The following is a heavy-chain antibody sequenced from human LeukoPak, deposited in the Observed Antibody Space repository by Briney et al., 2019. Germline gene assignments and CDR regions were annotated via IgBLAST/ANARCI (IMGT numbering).Heavy chain of an antibody. CDR1: GFSFSLYS. Sequence: KTGGSLRLSCAASGFSFSLYSMNWVRQAPRTRLEWVSTISGDSSGNYIDYADSVKGRFTISRDNAKNSVFLQMNGLRDDDTAVYYCTREGGVGSWGQGTLVSVSS. J-gene: IGHJ5*01. V-gene: IGHV3-21*01. CDR3: TREGGVGS. CDR2: ISGDSSGNYI. D-gene: IGHD3-16*01.